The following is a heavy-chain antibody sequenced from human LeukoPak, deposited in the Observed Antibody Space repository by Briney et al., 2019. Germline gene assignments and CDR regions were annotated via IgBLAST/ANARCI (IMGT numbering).Heavy chain of an antibody. CDR1: GFTFSSYG. CDR2: ISFSGSNV. CDR3: AKPTAGSPTAAGLDY. D-gene: IGHD4-17*01. J-gene: IGHJ4*02. V-gene: IGHV3-30*02. Sequence: GGSLRLSCAASGFTFSSYGMYWVRQAPGKGLEWVSYISFSGSNVHYADSVKGRFTISRDNSKGTLFLQMNSLRPEDTAVYYCAKPTAGSPTAAGLDYWGQGTLVTVSS.